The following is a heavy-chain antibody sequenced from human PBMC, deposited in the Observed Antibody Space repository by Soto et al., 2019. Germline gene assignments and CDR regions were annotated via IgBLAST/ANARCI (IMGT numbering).Heavy chain of an antibody. CDR3: ARDLIAVRPGWFDP. J-gene: IGHJ5*02. V-gene: IGHV1-18*01. Sequence: QVQLVQSGAEVKKPGASVKVSCKASGYTFTAFGINWVRQAPGLGLEWMGWISVYNGDTNYAQKLQGRVTMTTDTSTRTAYMELRSLRSDDTAVYYCARDLIAVRPGWFDPWGQGTLVTVSS. D-gene: IGHD6-6*01. CDR2: ISVYNGDT. CDR1: GYTFTAFG.